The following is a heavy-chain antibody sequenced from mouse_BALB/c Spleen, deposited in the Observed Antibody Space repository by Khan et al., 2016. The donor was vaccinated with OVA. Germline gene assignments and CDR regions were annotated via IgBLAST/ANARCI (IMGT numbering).Heavy chain of an antibody. J-gene: IGHJ4*01. CDR3: AASILVYYSMDY. Sequence: QVQLQQSGAELAKPGASVKMSCKASGYTFTSYWMHWVEQRPGQGLEWIGYINPSTGYTEYNQKFKDKATLTTDKSSSTAYMQLSSLTSEDSAVYYCAASILVYYSMDYWGQGTSVTVSS. CDR2: INPSTGYT. D-gene: IGHD6-1*01. CDR1: GYTFTSYW. V-gene: IGHV1-7*01.